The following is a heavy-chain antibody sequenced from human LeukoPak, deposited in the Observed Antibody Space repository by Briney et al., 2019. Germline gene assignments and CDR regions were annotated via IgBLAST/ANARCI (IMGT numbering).Heavy chain of an antibody. CDR2: ISSSGSTI. Sequence: GGSLRLSCAASGFTFSDYYMSWIRQAPGKGLEWVSHISSSGSTIYYADSVKGRFTISRDNAKNSLYLQMNSLRAEDTAVYYCAKDLLVVAPAAIPWFDPWGQGTLVTVSS. J-gene: IGHJ5*02. CDR3: AKDLLVVAPAAIPWFDP. CDR1: GFTFSDYY. D-gene: IGHD2-2*01. V-gene: IGHV3-11*04.